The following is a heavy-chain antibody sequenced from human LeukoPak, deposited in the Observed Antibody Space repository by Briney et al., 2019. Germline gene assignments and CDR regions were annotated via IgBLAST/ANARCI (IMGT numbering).Heavy chain of an antibody. J-gene: IGHJ4*02. CDR1: GFTFSSYW. CDR3: ARTNYDILTGPSSLFDY. D-gene: IGHD3-9*01. V-gene: IGHV3-7*01. Sequence: GGSLRLSCAASGFTFSSYWMSWVRQAPGKGLEWVANIKQDGSEKYYVDSVKGRFTIFRDNAKNSLYLQMNSLRAEDTAVYYCARTNYDILTGPSSLFDYWGQGTLVTVSS. CDR2: IKQDGSEK.